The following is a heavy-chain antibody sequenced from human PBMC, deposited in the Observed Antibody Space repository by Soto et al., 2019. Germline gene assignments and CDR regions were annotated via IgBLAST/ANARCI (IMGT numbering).Heavy chain of an antibody. D-gene: IGHD1-26*01. CDR1: GFTFSGSA. V-gene: IGHV3-73*01. J-gene: IGHJ4*02. Sequence: GGSLRLSCAASGFTFSGSAMHWVRQASGKGLEWVGRIRSKANSYATAYAASVKGRFTISRDDSKNTVYLQMNSLRAEDTAVYYCAKVKEVGAITLFDYWGQGTLVTVSS. CDR3: AKVKEVGAITLFDY. CDR2: IRSKANSYAT.